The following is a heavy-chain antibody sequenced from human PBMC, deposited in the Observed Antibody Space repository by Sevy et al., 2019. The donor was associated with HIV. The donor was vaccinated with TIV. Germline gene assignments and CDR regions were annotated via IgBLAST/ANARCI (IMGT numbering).Heavy chain of an antibody. CDR3: TRALATADTPEYYFDY. Sequence: GGSLRLSCTSSGFTFGDYAMSWFRQAPGKGLEWVAFIRRNSHEPYGGTTEYAASVKGRFTISRDDSKRIAYLQMNSLKTEDTAVCYCTRALATADTPEYYFDYWGQGILVTVSS. CDR2: IRRNSHEPYGGTT. J-gene: IGHJ4*02. CDR1: GFTFGDYA. D-gene: IGHD5-12*01. V-gene: IGHV3-49*03.